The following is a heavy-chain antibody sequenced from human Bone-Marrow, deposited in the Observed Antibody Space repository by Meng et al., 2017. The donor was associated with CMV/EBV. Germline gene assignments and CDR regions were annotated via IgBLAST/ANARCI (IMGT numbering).Heavy chain of an antibody. CDR2: IHHSGTT. V-gene: IGHV4-38-2*02. CDR3: LQLELRLPRF. Sequence: SETLSLTCTVSGYSISSGFHWGWIRQPPGKGLEWIAIIHHSGTTYYNSSLQSRVTILVDTSKNQFSLKVSSVTAADTAVYYCLQLELRLPRFWGQGTLVTSPQ. CDR1: GYSISSGFH. D-gene: IGHD1-1*01. J-gene: IGHJ4*02.